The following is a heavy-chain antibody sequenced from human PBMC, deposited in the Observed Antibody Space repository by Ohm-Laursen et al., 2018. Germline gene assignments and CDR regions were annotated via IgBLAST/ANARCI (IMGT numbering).Heavy chain of an antibody. CDR1: GGPMRSNF. Sequence: GTLSLTCTASGGPMRSNFWSWIRQPPGKELEWIGHIYYSGSTTYNPSLESRITISVETSKSQFSLRLTSVTAADTAVYYCAKYRTDGYNYDAFAVWGQGTMVTVSS. CDR2: IYYSGST. CDR3: AKYRTDGYNYDAFAV. J-gene: IGHJ3*01. D-gene: IGHD5-24*01. V-gene: IGHV4-59*01.